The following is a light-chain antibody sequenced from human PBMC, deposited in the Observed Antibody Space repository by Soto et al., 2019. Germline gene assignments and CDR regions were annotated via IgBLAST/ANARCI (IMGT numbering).Light chain of an antibody. CDR3: QQYGSSLFT. CDR2: SAS. V-gene: IGKV3-20*01. Sequence: EMGLTQSPGTLSFSPGERATLSCRASQSVSSSYLAWYQQKPGQAPRLLIYSASSRATGIPDRFSGSGSGTDFTLTISRLEPEDFAVYYCQQYGSSLFTFGPGTKVDIK. CDR1: QSVSSSY. J-gene: IGKJ3*01.